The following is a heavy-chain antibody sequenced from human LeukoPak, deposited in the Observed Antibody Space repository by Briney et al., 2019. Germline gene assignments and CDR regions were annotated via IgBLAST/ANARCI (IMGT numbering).Heavy chain of an antibody. J-gene: IGHJ6*03. D-gene: IGHD3-22*01. V-gene: IGHV4-59*01. CDR2: IYYSGST. Sequence: SETLSLTCTVSGGSISSYYWSWLRQPPGKGLEWIGYIYYSGSTNYNPSLTSRVTISVDTSKNQFSLTLSSVTAADTAVYYCARGYYYDSSGYYYYYYYYMDVWGKGTTVTVSS. CDR1: GGSISSYY. CDR3: ARGYYYDSSGYYYYYYYYMDV.